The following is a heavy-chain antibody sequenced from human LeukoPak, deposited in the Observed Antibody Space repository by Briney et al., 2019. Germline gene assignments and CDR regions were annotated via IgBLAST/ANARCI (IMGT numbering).Heavy chain of an antibody. J-gene: IGHJ5*02. CDR3: ARGGSGWYGNNWFDP. CDR2: MNPNSGNT. Sequence: WASVKVSCKASGYTFTSYDFNWVRQATGQGLEWMGWMNPNSGNTGYAQKFQGRVTMTRNTSISTAYMELSSLRSEDTAVYYCARGGSGWYGNNWFDPWGQGTLVTVSS. CDR1: GYTFTSYD. V-gene: IGHV1-8*01. D-gene: IGHD6-19*01.